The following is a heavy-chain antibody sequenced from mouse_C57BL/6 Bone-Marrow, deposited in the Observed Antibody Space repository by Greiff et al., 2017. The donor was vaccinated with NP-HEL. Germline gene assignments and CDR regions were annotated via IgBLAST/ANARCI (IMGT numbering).Heavy chain of an antibody. V-gene: IGHV1-64*01. CDR3: SRKRLVSSKVWYFDV. J-gene: IGHJ1*03. D-gene: IGHD6-2*01. CDR1: GYTFTSYW. Sequence: VQLQQPGAELVKPGASVKLSCKASGYTFTSYWMHWVKQRPGQGLEWIGMIHPNSGSTNYNEKFKSKATLTVDKSSSTAYMQLSSLTSEDSAVYYCSRKRLVSSKVWYFDVWGTGTPVTVSS. CDR2: IHPNSGST.